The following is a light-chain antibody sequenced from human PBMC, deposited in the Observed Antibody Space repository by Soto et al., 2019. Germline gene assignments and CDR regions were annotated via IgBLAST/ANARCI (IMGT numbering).Light chain of an antibody. CDR3: NSYTGSSFYV. Sequence: QSALPQPASVYGSPGQSITTSCTGTSSDVARYDSVSWYQQHPGKAPKLIIYGVNYRPSGVSDRFSGSKSGNTASLTISGLQAEDEADYYCNSYTGSSFYVFGFGTKVTVL. CDR1: SSDVARYDS. V-gene: IGLV2-14*01. J-gene: IGLJ1*01. CDR2: GVN.